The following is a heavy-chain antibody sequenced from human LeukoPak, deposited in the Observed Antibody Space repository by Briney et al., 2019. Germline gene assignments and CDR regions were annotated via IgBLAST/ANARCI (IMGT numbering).Heavy chain of an antibody. V-gene: IGHV4-31*03. CDR1: GDSMTRGGYY. CDR2: IYHSGTT. D-gene: IGHD4-11*01. Sequence: KASQTLSLTRTVSGDSMTRGGYYWSWVRQHPGKGLEWIGFIYHSGTTFYNPSLEGRAAISVDTSQNQFSLKLTSVTAADTAVYYCARAVDYRNYFDYWGQGTLVTVSS. J-gene: IGHJ4*02. CDR3: ARAVDYRNYFDY.